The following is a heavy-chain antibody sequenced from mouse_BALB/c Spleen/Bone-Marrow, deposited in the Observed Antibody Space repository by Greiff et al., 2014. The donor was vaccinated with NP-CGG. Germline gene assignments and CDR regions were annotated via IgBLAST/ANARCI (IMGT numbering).Heavy chain of an antibody. CDR3: ARPLNWDPYAMDY. CDR2: IYPGDGDT. Sequence: QVQLQQSGPELVKPGASVKISCKASGYAFSSSWMNWVKQRPGQGLEWIGRIYPGDGDTKYNGKFKGKATLTADKSSSTAYMQLGSLTSVDSAVYFCARPLNWDPYAMDYWGQGTSVTVSS. D-gene: IGHD4-1*02. CDR1: GYAFSSSW. V-gene: IGHV1-82*01. J-gene: IGHJ4*01.